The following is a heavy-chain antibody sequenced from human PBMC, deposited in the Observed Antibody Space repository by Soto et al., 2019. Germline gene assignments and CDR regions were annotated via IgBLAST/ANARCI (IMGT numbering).Heavy chain of an antibody. D-gene: IGHD4-17*01. V-gene: IGHV4-31*03. CDR2: IYYSGST. CDR3: ARDRSGYGDSL. Sequence: QVQLQESGPGLVKPSQTLSLTCTVSGGSISSGSYWSWIRQHPVKGLEWIGYIYYSGSTYYNPFLKSRVTISVDTSKNQFSLNLSSVTAADTAVYYCARDRSGYGDSLWGQGTLVTVSA. CDR1: GGSISSGSY. J-gene: IGHJ4*02.